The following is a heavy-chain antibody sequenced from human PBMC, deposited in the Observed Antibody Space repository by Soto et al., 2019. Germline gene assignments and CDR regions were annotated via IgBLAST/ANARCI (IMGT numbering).Heavy chain of an antibody. D-gene: IGHD2-2*01. CDR2: IWYDGSNK. Sequence: PGGSLRLSCAASGFTFSSYGMHWVRQAPGKGLEWLTLIWYDGSNKYYADPVRGRFTISRDNSKNTLYLQMNSLRAEDTAVYYCARDRAGGYCSSTTCALFDYWGQGTLVTVSS. CDR1: GFTFSSYG. J-gene: IGHJ4*02. CDR3: ARDRAGGYCSSTTCALFDY. V-gene: IGHV3-33*01.